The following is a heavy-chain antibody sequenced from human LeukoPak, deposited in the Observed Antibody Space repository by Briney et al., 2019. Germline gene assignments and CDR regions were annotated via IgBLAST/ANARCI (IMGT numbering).Heavy chain of an antibody. CDR1: GGTFSSYA. V-gene: IGHV1-69*05. D-gene: IGHD2-2*01. J-gene: IGHJ4*02. CDR2: ITPIFGTA. CDR3: ANLHAPVVQYQGGY. Sequence: SVKVSCKASGGTFSSYAISWVRQAPGQGLEWMGGITPIFGTANYAQKFQGRVTITTDESTSTAYMELSSLRSGDTAVCYCANLHAPVVQYQGGYWGQGTLVTVSS.